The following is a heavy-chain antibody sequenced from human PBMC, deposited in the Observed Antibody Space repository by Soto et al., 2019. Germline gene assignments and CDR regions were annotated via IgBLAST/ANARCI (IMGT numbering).Heavy chain of an antibody. V-gene: IGHV3-74*01. D-gene: IGHD1-1*01. Sequence: EVQLVESGGGLVQPGGSLRLSCAASGFTFSSYWMHWVRQAPGKGLVWVSRINSDGSSTSYADSVKGRFTISRDNAKNTLYLQMNSLRAEDTAVYYCARASTPLWKAFDYYGMDVWGQGTTVTVSS. CDR3: ARASTPLWKAFDYYGMDV. CDR1: GFTFSSYW. J-gene: IGHJ6*02. CDR2: INSDGSST.